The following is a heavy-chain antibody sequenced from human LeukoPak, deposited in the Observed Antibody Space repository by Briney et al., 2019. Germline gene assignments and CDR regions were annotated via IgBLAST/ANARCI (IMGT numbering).Heavy chain of an antibody. D-gene: IGHD6-13*01. V-gene: IGHV3-72*01. Sequence: GGSLRLSCAGAGFSIADHHMDWVRQAPGTGLEWIGRSATTKPNSCTTQYAASVRGRFTISRDDSQNSLYLHLNSLKTEDTAVYYCVRVVTTRSGWYHFDNWGLGTLVSVSP. CDR1: GFSIADHH. J-gene: IGHJ4*02. CDR3: VRVVTTRSGWYHFDN. CDR2: SATTKPNSCTT.